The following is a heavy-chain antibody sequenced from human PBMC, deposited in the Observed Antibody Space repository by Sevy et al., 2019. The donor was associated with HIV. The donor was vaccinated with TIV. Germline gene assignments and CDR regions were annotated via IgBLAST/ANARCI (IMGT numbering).Heavy chain of an antibody. CDR3: ARQMHYYDSAGYYHGDY. CDR1: GGSISSSNYY. D-gene: IGHD3-22*01. J-gene: IGHJ4*02. Sequence: SETLSLTCTVSGGSISSSNYYWGWIRQPPGKGLEWIANIYYTGSTYYNPSLKSRVTIFADTSKNQFSRKLSSVTAADTAVYYCARQMHYYDSAGYYHGDYWGQGTLVTVSS. V-gene: IGHV4-39*01. CDR2: IYYTGST.